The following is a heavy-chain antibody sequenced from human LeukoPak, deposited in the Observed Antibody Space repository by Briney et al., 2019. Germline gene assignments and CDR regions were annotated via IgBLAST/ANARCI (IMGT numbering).Heavy chain of an antibody. V-gene: IGHV4-59*01. Sequence: LRLSCAASGFIFSDYYMSWIRQPPGKGLEWIGYIYYSGSTNYNPSLKSRVTISVDTSKNQFSLKLSSVTAADTAVYYCARTLYSSGWDHFDYWGQGTLVTVSS. J-gene: IGHJ4*02. CDR1: GFIFSDYY. D-gene: IGHD6-19*01. CDR3: ARTLYSSGWDHFDY. CDR2: IYYSGST.